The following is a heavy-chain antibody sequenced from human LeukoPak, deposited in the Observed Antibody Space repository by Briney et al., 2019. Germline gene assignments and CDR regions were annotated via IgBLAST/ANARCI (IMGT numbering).Heavy chain of an antibody. V-gene: IGHV3-53*01. D-gene: IGHD5-18*01. Sequence: GGSLRLSCAASGFTVSSNYMSWVRQAPGKGLEWVSLIYSGGSTYYADSVKGRFTISRDNSKNTLYLQMNSLRAEDTAVYFCARGVTLIQLGLHYFDYWGQGTLVTVSS. CDR2: IYSGGST. CDR3: ARGVTLIQLGLHYFDY. J-gene: IGHJ4*02. CDR1: GFTVSSNY.